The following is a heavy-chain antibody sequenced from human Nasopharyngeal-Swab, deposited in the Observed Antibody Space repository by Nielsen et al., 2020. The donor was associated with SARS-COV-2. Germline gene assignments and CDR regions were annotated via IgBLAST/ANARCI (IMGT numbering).Heavy chain of an antibody. CDR2: INHSGST. J-gene: IGHJ6*02. D-gene: IGHD7-27*01. CDR3: ARGLGYGMDV. CDR1: GGSFSGYY. V-gene: IGHV4-34*01. Sequence: SETLSLTCAVYGGSFSGYYWSWIRQPPGKGLEWIGEINHSGSTNYNPSLKSRVTISVDTSKNQFSLKLSSATAADTAVYYCARGLGYGMDVWGQGTTVTVPS.